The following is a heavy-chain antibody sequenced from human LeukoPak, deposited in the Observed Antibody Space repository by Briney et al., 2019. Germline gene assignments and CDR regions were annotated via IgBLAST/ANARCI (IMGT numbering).Heavy chain of an antibody. CDR2: IYSGGST. CDR1: GFTVSSNY. V-gene: IGHV3-66*02. J-gene: IGHJ4*02. CDR3: ARVRSSSSVYFDY. D-gene: IGHD6-6*01. Sequence: PGGSLRLSCTASGFTVSSNYMSWVRQAPGKGLEWVSVIYSGGSTYYADSVKGRFTISRDNSKNTLYLQMNSLRAEGTAVYYCARVRSSSSVYFDYWGQGTLVTVSS.